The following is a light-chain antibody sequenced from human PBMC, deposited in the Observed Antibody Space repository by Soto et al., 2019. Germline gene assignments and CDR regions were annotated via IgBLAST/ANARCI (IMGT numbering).Light chain of an antibody. CDR1: ESLVHSDGKTY. V-gene: IGKV2-24*01. CDR3: MQASQLRT. J-gene: IGKJ1*01. CDR2: QIS. Sequence: IVLTQTPLSSAVTLGQPASFSCGSSESLVHSDGKTYLGWLHLRPGQPPRLLIYQISRRPPGVPDRFSGSGAGTNFTRKISRVEPEDVGIFYCMQASQLRTFGQGTKV.